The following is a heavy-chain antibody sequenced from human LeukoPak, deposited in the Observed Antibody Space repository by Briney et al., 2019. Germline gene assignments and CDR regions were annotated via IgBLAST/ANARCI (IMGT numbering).Heavy chain of an antibody. V-gene: IGHV4-59*12. CDR3: ARAYYYGMDV. CDR2: IYHSGST. J-gene: IGHJ6*02. Sequence: SETLSLTCTVSGGSISSYYWSWIQQPPGKGLEWIGEIYHSGSTNYNPSLKSRVTISVDKSKNQFSLKLSSVTAADTAVYYCARAYYYGMDVWGQGTTVTVSS. CDR1: GGSISSYY.